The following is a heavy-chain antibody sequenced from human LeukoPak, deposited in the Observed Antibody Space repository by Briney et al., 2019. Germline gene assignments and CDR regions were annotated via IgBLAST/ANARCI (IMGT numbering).Heavy chain of an antibody. CDR1: GFTFSRYG. CDR3: ARDLIAAPNDY. D-gene: IGHD6-13*01. J-gene: IGHJ4*02. CDR2: IRYDGSDH. V-gene: IGHV3-33*01. Sequence: GRSLRLSCAGSGFTFSRYGIHWVRQAPGKGLEWVALIRYDGSDHWYGDPAKGRFTISRDNSKNTVYLQMDSLRAEDTAVYYCARDLIAAPNDYWGQGTLVTVSS.